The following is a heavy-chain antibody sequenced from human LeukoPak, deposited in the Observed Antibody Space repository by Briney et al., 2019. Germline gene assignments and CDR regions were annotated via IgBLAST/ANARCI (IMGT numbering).Heavy chain of an antibody. CDR1: GFTFSTYT. V-gene: IGHV3-21*01. D-gene: IGHD3-22*01. CDR3: ARGYYYDSSGYYPQFDY. J-gene: IGHJ4*02. CDR2: INSRSSYI. Sequence: GGSLRLSCAASGFTFSTYTMNWVRQAPGKGLEWVSCINSRSSYIYYADSVKGRFTISRDNAKNSLFLQMNSLRAEDTAVYYCARGYYYDSSGYYPQFDYWGQGTLVTVSS.